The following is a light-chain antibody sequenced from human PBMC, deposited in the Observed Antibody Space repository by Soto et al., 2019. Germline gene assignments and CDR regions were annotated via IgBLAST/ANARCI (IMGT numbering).Light chain of an antibody. J-gene: IGKJ1*01. CDR3: LQRNSYPRT. CDR1: HGISNY. Sequence: DIQMTQSPSAMSASVGDRVTITCRASHGISNYLAWFQQKPGKGPKRLIYAASNLQSGVPPRFSGSGSGTEFSLTISSLQPEDFATYYCLQRNSYPRTFGQGTKVDIK. V-gene: IGKV1-17*03. CDR2: AAS.